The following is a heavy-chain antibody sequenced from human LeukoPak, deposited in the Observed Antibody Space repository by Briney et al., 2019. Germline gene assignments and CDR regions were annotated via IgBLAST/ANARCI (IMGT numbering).Heavy chain of an antibody. CDR3: ARGYTSGWLYFDF. V-gene: IGHV3-23*01. J-gene: IGHJ4*02. D-gene: IGHD6-19*01. CDR2: ISRSGGET. CDR1: GLTFSSYS. Sequence: GGSLRLSCVVSGLTFSSYSMTWVRQAPGKGLKWVSGISRSGGETWYPDSVKGRFTISRDNSKNTLFLQLNNVRAEDTAVYYCARGYTSGWLYFDFWGQGTLVTVSS.